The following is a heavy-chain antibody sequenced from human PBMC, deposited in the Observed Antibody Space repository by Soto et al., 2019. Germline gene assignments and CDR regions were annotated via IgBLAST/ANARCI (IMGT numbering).Heavy chain of an antibody. CDR3: VRGMNPLF. CDR1: GFTFRLYS. V-gene: IGHV3-21*06. Sequence: GGSLRLSCAASGFTFRLYSLNWVRQAPGKGLEWVSSISDNGKYIYYADSVRGRFTISRDNAKNALYLQMNSLRADDTAVYFCVRGMNPLFGGQGTLVTVSS. J-gene: IGHJ4*01. CDR2: ISDNGKYI.